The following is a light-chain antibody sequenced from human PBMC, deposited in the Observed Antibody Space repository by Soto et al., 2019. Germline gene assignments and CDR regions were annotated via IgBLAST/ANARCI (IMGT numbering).Light chain of an antibody. CDR2: AAS. J-gene: IGKJ2*01. CDR1: QSISSY. V-gene: IGKV1-39*01. Sequence: DIQMTQSPSSLSASVGDRVTITCRASQSISSYLNWYQQKPGKAPKLLIHAASSLQSGVPSRFRGSGSGTDFTLTISSLQPEDFATYYCQQGYSTPYTFGQGTKLEIK. CDR3: QQGYSTPYT.